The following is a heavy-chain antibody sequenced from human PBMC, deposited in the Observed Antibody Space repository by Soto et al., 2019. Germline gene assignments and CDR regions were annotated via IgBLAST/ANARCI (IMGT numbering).Heavy chain of an antibody. D-gene: IGHD2-21*02. CDR1: GFTFGDYA. V-gene: IGHV3-49*04. J-gene: IGHJ5*02. CDR3: TRVYCGAGCFNPLTPNWFDP. CDR2: IRSKAYGGTT. Sequence: PGGSLRLSCTASGFTFGDYAMSWVRQAPGKGLEWVGFIRSKAYGGTTEYAAAVKGRFTISRDDSKNIAYLQMNSLKIEDTAVYYCTRVYCGAGCFNPLTPNWFDPWGQGILVTVSS.